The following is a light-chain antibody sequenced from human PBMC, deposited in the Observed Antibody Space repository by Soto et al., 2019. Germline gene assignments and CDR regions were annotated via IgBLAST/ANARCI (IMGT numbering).Light chain of an antibody. CDR1: QSVDIS. CDR3: LQDYNYPRT. J-gene: IGKJ1*01. V-gene: IGKV3-15*01. Sequence: EIVLTQSPATLSVSPGERVTLSCRASQSVDISLAWYQQKPGQAPRFLIYGASTRATDMPGTFSGRGSGTEFTLTISSLRPEDFATYYCLQDYNYPRTFGQGTKVDIK. CDR2: GAS.